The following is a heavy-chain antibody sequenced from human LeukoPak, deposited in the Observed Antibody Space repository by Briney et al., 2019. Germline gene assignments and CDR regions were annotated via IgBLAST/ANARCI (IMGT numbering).Heavy chain of an antibody. Sequence: GGSLRLSCAASGFTFSSYWMSWVRQAPGKGLEWVANIKQDGSEKYYVDSVKGRFTISRDNAKNSLYLQMNSLRAEDTAVYYCAKDRLLYYYGSGSSYYFDYWGQGTLVTVSS. CDR3: AKDRLLYYYGSGSSYYFDY. CDR2: IKQDGSEK. CDR1: GFTFSSYW. V-gene: IGHV3-7*01. D-gene: IGHD3-10*01. J-gene: IGHJ4*02.